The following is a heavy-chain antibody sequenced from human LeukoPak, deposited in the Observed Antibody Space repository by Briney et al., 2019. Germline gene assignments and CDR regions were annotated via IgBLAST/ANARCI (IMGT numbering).Heavy chain of an antibody. Sequence: PPQTLSLTCTVSGVSISSGDYYWSWIRQPPGKGLEWIGYTYYSGSTYYNPSLKSRVTISVDTSKNQFSLKLSSVTAADTAVYYCARPYYYDSRIDPWGQGTRVTVSS. CDR3: ARPYYYDSRIDP. J-gene: IGHJ5*02. D-gene: IGHD3-22*01. CDR2: TYYSGST. V-gene: IGHV4-30-4*01. CDR1: GVSISSGDYY.